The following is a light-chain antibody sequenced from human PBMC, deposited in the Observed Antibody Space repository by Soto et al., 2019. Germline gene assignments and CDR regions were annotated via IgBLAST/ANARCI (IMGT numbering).Light chain of an antibody. V-gene: IGKV1-39*01. CDR3: HQAYSFPWT. Sequence: DVQLTRSPSSLSASVLDRVTITCLASQTLNNYLNWYQHKPGKAPKFLIFASSSLQTGVPSRFSGSASGTDFTLTIDNLQPEDFATYFCHQAYSFPWTFGQGTKVDIK. J-gene: IGKJ1*01. CDR2: ASS. CDR1: QTLNNY.